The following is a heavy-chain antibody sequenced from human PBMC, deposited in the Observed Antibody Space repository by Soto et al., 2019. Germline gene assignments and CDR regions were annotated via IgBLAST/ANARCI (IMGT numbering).Heavy chain of an antibody. V-gene: IGHV3-23*01. J-gene: IGHJ4*02. Sequence: EVQLLESGGGLVQPGGSLRLSCTASGFTFVTYEMTWVRQAPGKGLDWVSTIRGRGDETTYYADAVSCRFTICRDNSKNHLSLQMSGLRPEDTAVYFCVKGCWFDDFGGQGTLVTVSS. CDR2: IRGRGDETT. CDR3: VKGCWFDDF. D-gene: IGHD3-9*01. CDR1: GFTFVTYE.